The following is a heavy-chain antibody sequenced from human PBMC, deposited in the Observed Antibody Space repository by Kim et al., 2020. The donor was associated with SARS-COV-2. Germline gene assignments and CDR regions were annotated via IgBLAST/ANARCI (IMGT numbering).Heavy chain of an antibody. Sequence: ASVKVSCKASGYTFTSYAMNWVRQAPGQGLEWMGWINTNTGNPTYAQGFTGRFVFSLDTSVSTAYLQISSLKAEDTAVYYCARESGSTQQQLVYWSYYYYGMDVWGQGTTVTVSS. CDR1: GYTFTSYA. CDR3: ARESGSTQQQLVYWSYYYYGMDV. V-gene: IGHV7-4-1*02. D-gene: IGHD6-13*01. J-gene: IGHJ6*02. CDR2: INTNTGNP.